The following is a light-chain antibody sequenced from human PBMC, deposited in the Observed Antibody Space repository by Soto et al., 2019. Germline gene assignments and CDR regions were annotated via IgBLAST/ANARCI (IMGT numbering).Light chain of an antibody. J-gene: IGKJ4*01. CDR3: QKYNSASPLT. V-gene: IGKV1-27*01. CDR2: AAS. Sequence: DIQMTQSPSSLSGSVGDRVTITCRASQGISNYLAWYQQKPGKVPKLLIYAASTLQSGVPSRFSGSGSGTDFTLTISSLQPEDVATYYCQKYNSASPLTFGGGTKVEIK. CDR1: QGISNY.